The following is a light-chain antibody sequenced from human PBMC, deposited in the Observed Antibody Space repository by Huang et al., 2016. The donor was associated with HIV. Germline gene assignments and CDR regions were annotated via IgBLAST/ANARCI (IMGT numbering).Light chain of an antibody. J-gene: IGKJ2*01. V-gene: IGKV2-30*01. CDR3: MQVTHWPPYT. CDR1: QSFVYSDVNTY. Sequence: DVVLSQSPLSLTVTLGQPASISCRSSQSFVYSDVNTYLNWFHKRPGQSPRRLIFKVMHLDSRCPDSFCGSGSRTDFTLKISKVEAEDVGVYYCMQVTHWPPYTFGQGTKLEIK. CDR2: KVM.